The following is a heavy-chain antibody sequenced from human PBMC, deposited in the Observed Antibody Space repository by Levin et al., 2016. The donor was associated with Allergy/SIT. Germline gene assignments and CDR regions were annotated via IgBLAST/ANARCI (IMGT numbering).Heavy chain of an antibody. D-gene: IGHD2-8*01. Sequence: WVRQAPGRGLEWMGGIIPIFGTANYAQKFQGRVTITADESTSTAYMELSSLRSEDTAVYYCASFNKMVYAYSDDAFDIWGQGTMVTVSS. CDR3: ASFNKMVYAYSDDAFDI. J-gene: IGHJ3*02. V-gene: IGHV1-69*01. CDR2: IIPIFGTA.